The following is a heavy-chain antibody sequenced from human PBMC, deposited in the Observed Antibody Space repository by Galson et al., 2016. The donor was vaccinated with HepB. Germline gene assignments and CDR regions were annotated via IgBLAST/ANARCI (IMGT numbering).Heavy chain of an antibody. J-gene: IGHJ4*02. CDR1: TFTFSNYW. CDR3: ARRSCTAGRCYSASYLCFDS. D-gene: IGHD2-15*01. CDR2: IKPDGSEK. V-gene: IGHV3-7*01. Sequence: SLRLSCADSTFTFSNYWMTWVRQAPGKGLEWVANIKPDGSEKYYVDSVKGRFPISRDNAKNSLYLQMNSLRAEDTAVYYCARRSCTAGRCYSASYLCFDSWGQGTLVTVSS.